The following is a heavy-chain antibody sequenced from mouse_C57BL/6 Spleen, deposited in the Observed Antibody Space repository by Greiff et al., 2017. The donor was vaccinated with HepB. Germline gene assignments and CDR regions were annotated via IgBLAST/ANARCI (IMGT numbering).Heavy chain of an antibody. CDR1: GYTFTSYW. CDR3: TRDPSYGNYEDY. CDR2: IYPGNSDT. D-gene: IGHD2-1*01. V-gene: IGHV1-5*01. Sequence: EVQLQQSGTVLARPGASVKMSCKTSGYTFTSYWMHWVKQRPGQGLEWIGAIYPGNSDTSYNQKFKGKAKLTAVTSASTAYMELSSLTNEDSAVYYCTRDPSYGNYEDYWGQGTTLTVSS. J-gene: IGHJ2*01.